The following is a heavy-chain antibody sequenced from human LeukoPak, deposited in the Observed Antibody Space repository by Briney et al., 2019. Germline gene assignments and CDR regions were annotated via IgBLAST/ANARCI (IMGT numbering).Heavy chain of an antibody. V-gene: IGHV3-23*01. J-gene: IGHJ4*02. D-gene: IGHD3-22*01. CDR3: ARGDDDSSGYSDY. CDR1: GFTFSSYA. CDR2: ISGSGGST. Sequence: PGGSLRLSCAASGFTFSSYAMSWVRQAPGKGLEWVSAISGSGGSTYYADSVKGRFTISRDNSKNTLYLQMNSLRAEDTAVYYCARGDDDSSGYSDYWGQGTLVTVSS.